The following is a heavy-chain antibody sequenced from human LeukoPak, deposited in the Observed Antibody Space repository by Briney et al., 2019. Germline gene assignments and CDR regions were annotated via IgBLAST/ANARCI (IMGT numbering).Heavy chain of an antibody. J-gene: IGHJ3*02. CDR2: ISSSSSYI. CDR3: ARDAGGSHDAFDI. D-gene: IGHD4-23*01. CDR1: GFTFSSYS. Sequence: GGSLRLSCAASGFTFSSYSMNWVRQAPGKGLEWVSSISSSSSYIYYADSVKGRFTISRDNAKNSLYLQMNSLRAEDTAVYYCARDAGGSHDAFDIWGQGTMVTVSS. V-gene: IGHV3-21*01.